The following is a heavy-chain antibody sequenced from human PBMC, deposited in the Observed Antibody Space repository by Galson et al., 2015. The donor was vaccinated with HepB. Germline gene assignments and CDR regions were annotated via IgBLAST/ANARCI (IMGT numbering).Heavy chain of an antibody. CDR1: GGTFSSYT. D-gene: IGHD3-10*01. CDR2: IIPILGIA. CDR3: ARAGGSGSYYVY. J-gene: IGHJ4*02. Sequence: SVKVSCKASGGTFSSYTISWVRQAPGQGLEWMGRIIPILGIANYAQKFQGRVTITADKSTSTAYMELSSLRSEDTAVYYCARAGGSGSYYVYWGQGTLVTVSS. V-gene: IGHV1-69*02.